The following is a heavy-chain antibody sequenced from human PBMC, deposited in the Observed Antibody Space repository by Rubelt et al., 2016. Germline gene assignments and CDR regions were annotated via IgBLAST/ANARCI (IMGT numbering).Heavy chain of an antibody. CDR3: ARSGIVGGTAAAY. Sequence: GASVKVSCKPSGYTFTSFYIHWMRQAPGQGLEWMGLINTEDGGTIYAQKFRGRVTVTRDTSTSTVYMELSGLTSDDTAVYYCARSGIVGGTAAAYWGQGTLVTVSS. J-gene: IGHJ4*02. CDR2: INTEDGGT. D-gene: IGHD1-26*01. CDR1: GYTFTSFY. V-gene: IGHV1-46*03.